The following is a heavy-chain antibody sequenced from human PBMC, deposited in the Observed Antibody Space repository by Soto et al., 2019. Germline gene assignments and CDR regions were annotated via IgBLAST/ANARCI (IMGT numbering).Heavy chain of an antibody. J-gene: IGHJ4*02. D-gene: IGHD1-26*01. CDR1: GFTFSSYG. Sequence: GGSLRLSCAASGFTFSSYGMHWVRQAPGKGLEWVAVISYDGSNKYYADSVKGRFTISRDNSKNTLYLQMNSLRAEDTAVYYCAKDHAGTRWEDSHHFDYWGQGTLVTVSS. V-gene: IGHV3-30*18. CDR2: ISYDGSNK. CDR3: AKDHAGTRWEDSHHFDY.